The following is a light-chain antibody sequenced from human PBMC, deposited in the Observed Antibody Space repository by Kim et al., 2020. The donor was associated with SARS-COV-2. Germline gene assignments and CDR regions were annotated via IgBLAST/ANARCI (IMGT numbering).Light chain of an antibody. J-gene: IGKJ4*01. CDR3: ERSNVILT. V-gene: IGKV1-39*01. CDR1: QSIFSY. Sequence: DIQMTQSPSALSASVGDRVTITCRASQSIFSYLNWYQQKPGKAPKLLIYSASTLESGVPSRFSGSGSGTEFTLTISSLHPDDFATYYCERSNVILTFGGGAKVDI. CDR2: SAS.